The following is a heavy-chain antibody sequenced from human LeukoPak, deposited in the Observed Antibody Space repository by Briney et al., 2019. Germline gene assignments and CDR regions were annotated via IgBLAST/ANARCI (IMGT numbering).Heavy chain of an antibody. CDR3: ARDEYSGSYYYYQH. Sequence: SETLSLTCAVYGGSLSGHYWSWILQPPGKGLECIGEINHGRSTNYNPSLKSRVTISVDTSQNQFYLKLSSVTAADTAVYYCARDEYSGSYYYYQHWGQGTLVTVSS. J-gene: IGHJ1*01. D-gene: IGHD1-26*01. V-gene: IGHV4-34*01. CDR1: GGSLSGHY. CDR2: INHGRST.